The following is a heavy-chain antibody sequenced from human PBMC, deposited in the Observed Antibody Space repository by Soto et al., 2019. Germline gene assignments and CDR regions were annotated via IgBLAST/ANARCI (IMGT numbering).Heavy chain of an antibody. Sequence: EVQLVESGGGLVEPGRSLRLSCAASGFTFDDYAMHWVRQAPGKGLEWVSGITWNSGYIGYADSVQGRFTISRDNAKNSLYLQMNSLRAEDTALYYCVKDRAACGLHYFDNWGQGTLVTVSS. CDR1: GFTFDDYA. V-gene: IGHV3-9*01. CDR3: VKDRAACGLHYFDN. CDR2: ITWNSGYI. J-gene: IGHJ4*02. D-gene: IGHD2-21*01.